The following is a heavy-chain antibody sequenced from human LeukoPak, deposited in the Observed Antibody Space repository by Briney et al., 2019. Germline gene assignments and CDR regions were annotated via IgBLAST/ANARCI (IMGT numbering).Heavy chain of an antibody. D-gene: IGHD1-26*01. Sequence: SETLSLTCAVSGGSISSGGYSWSWIRQPPGKGLEWIGYIYHSGSTYYNPSLKSRVTISVDRSKNQFSLKLSSVTAADTAVYYCASEAFSGSYSYYFDYWGQGTLVTVSS. CDR3: ASEAFSGSYSYYFDY. V-gene: IGHV4-30-2*01. J-gene: IGHJ4*02. CDR1: GGSISSGGYS. CDR2: IYHSGST.